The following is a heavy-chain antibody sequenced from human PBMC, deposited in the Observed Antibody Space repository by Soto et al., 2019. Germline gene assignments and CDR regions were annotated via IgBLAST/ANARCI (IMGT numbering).Heavy chain of an antibody. CDR1: GGSISSGGYY. CDR2: IYYSGST. D-gene: IGHD2-15*01. V-gene: IGHV4-31*03. J-gene: IGHJ4*02. Sequence: SETLSLTCTVSGGSISSGGYYWSWIRQHPGKGLEWIGYIYYSGSTYYNPSLKSRVTISVDTSKNQFSLKLSSVTAADTAVYYCARTQGGSCYSDYWGQGTLVTVS. CDR3: ARTQGGSCYSDY.